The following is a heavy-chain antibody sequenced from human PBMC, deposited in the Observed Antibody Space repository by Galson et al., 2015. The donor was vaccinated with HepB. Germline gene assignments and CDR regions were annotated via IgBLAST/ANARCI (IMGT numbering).Heavy chain of an antibody. J-gene: IGHJ6*02. D-gene: IGHD2-2*01. CDR2: IYPGDSET. V-gene: IGHV5-51*01. CDR3: ARLGHEGYHYYGMDV. CDR1: GYSFISHW. Sequence: QSGAEVKKPGESLKISCKGSGYSFISHWIGWVRQMPGKGLECMGIIYPGDSETRYSPSFQGQVTLSADESTNTAYLQWSSLKASDTAMYYCARLGHEGYHYYGMDVWGQGTTVTVSS.